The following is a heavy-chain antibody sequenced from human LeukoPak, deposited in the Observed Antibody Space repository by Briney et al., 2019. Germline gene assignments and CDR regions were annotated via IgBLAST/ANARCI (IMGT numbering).Heavy chain of an antibody. V-gene: IGHV1-69*05. CDR3: ARDARIPYYFDY. Sequence: SVKVSCKASGGTFSSYAISWVRQAPGQGLEWMGRIIPIFGTANYAQKFQGRVTITTDGSTSTAYMELSSLRSEDTAVYYCARDARIPYYFDYWGQGTLVTVSS. CDR2: IIPIFGTA. J-gene: IGHJ4*02. CDR1: GGTFSSYA. D-gene: IGHD2-15*01.